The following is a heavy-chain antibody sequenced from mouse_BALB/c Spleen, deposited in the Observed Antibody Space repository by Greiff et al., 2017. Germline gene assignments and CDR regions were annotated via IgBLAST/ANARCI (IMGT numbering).Heavy chain of an antibody. J-gene: IGHJ4*01. CDR1: GFNIKDYY. V-gene: IGHV14-1*02. CDR2: IDPENGNT. D-gene: IGHD1-1*01. CDR3: AVYYYGSSYAMDY. Sequence: LVESGAELVRPGALVKLSCKASGFNIKDYYMHWVKQRPEQGLEWIGWIDPENGNTIYDPKFQGKASITADTSSNTAYLQLSSLTSEDTAVYYCAVYYYGSSYAMDYWGQGTSVTVSS.